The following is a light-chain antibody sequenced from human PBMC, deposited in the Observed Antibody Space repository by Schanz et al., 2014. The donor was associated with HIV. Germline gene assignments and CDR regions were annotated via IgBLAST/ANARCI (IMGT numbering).Light chain of an antibody. J-gene: IGKJ2*01. CDR2: GAS. Sequence: EIVLTQSPDTLSLSPGERATLSCRASESISASYLAWYQQKPGQSPRLLIYGASNRATGIPDSFSGSGSGTDFTLTISRLEPEDFATYYCQQYDTLYTFGQGTKLDI. V-gene: IGKV3-20*01. CDR1: ESISASY. CDR3: QQYDTLYT.